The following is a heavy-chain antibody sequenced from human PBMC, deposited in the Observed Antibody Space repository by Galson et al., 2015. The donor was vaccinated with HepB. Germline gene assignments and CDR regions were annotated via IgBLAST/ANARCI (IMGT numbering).Heavy chain of an antibody. J-gene: IGHJ4*02. CDR3: ASANYDSSGYLDY. CDR1: GFTFSGYA. Sequence: SLRLSCAASGFTFSGYAMHWVRQAPGKGLEWVAVISYDGSNKYYADSVKGRFTISRDNSKNTLYLQMNSLRAEDTAVYYCASANYDSSGYLDYWGQGTLVTVSS. D-gene: IGHD3-22*01. V-gene: IGHV3-30-3*01. CDR2: ISYDGSNK.